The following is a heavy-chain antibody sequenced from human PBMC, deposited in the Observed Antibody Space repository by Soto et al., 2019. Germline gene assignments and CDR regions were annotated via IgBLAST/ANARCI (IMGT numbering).Heavy chain of an antibody. Sequence: SETLSLTCTVSGGSISSYYWSWIRQPPGKGLEWIGYIYYSGSTNYNPSLKSRVTMSVDTSKNQFSLKLSSVTAADTAVYYCARGAVAYYFDYWGQGTLVTVSS. V-gene: IGHV4-59*01. J-gene: IGHJ4*02. CDR1: GGSISSYY. CDR2: IYYSGST. CDR3: ARGAVAYYFDY. D-gene: IGHD2-15*01.